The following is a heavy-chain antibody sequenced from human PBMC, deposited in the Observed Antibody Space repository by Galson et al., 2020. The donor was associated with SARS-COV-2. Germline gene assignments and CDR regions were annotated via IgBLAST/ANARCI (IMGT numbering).Heavy chain of an antibody. Sequence: KISCKASGGTFSSDSFSWVRQAPGQGLEWLGGIIPLFGAPNYAQNFQGRITITADTSTSTTYMYLNSLRSEDSAVYYCARTNFEILTGYSPDDYYYAMDVWGQGTTVTVSS. V-gene: IGHV1-69*06. CDR1: GGTFSSDS. J-gene: IGHJ6*02. CDR3: ARTNFEILTGYSPDDYYYAMDV. CDR2: IIPLFGAP. D-gene: IGHD3-9*01.